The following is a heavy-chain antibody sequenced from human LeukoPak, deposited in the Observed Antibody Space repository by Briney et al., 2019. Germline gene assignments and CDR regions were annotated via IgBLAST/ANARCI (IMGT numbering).Heavy chain of an antibody. J-gene: IGHJ4*02. CDR2: IYYSGST. V-gene: IGHV4-59*01. CDR1: GGSISSYY. CDR3: ERGHDSSGYYYVSQYFDY. Sequence: SETLSLTCIVPGGSISSYYWCWIRQPPGKGLEWVGYIYYSGSTSYNPYRKSRVTISVDTSKNQSSLKLSSVTAADTAVYYCERGHDSSGYYYVSQYFDYWGQGTLVTVSS. D-gene: IGHD3-22*01.